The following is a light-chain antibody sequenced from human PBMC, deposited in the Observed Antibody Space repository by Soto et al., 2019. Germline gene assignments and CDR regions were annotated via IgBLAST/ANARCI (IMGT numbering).Light chain of an antibody. CDR3: QQYNSYRT. Sequence: DIQMTQSPSTLSASVGDRVTITCRARQTISIWLAWYQQKPEKAPKLLIYDASILESGVPSRFSGSGSGTEFTLTISSLQPDDFATYYCQQYNSYRTFGQGTEVEIK. CDR2: DAS. J-gene: IGKJ1*01. CDR1: QTISIW. V-gene: IGKV1-5*01.